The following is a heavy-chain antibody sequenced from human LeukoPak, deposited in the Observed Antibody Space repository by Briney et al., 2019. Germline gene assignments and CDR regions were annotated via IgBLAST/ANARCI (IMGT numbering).Heavy chain of an antibody. V-gene: IGHV3-30*04. CDR3: ARNHYYDSSGYCND. D-gene: IGHD3-22*01. J-gene: IGHJ4*02. CDR2: ISYDGSNK. Sequence: PGGSLRLSCAASGFTFSSYAMHWVRQAPGKGLEWVAVISYDGSNKYYADSVKGRFTISRDNSKNTLYLQMNSLRAEDTALYYCARNHYYDSSGYCNDWGQGTLVTVSS. CDR1: GFTFSSYA.